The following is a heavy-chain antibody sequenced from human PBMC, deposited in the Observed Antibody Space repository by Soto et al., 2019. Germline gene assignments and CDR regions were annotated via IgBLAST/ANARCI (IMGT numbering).Heavy chain of an antibody. CDR2: IYYSGST. J-gene: IGHJ5*02. V-gene: IGHV4-30-4*01. CDR3: AREDTAMVPGGYWFDP. D-gene: IGHD5-18*01. CDR1: GGSISSGDYY. Sequence: SETLSLTCTVSGGSISSGDYYWSWIRQPPGKGLEWIGYIYYSGSTYYNPSLKSRVTISVDTSKNQFSLKLSSVTAADTAVYYCAREDTAMVPGGYWFDPWGQGTLVTVSS.